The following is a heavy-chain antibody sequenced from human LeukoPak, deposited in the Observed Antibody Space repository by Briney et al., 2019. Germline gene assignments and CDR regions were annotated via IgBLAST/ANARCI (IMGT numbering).Heavy chain of an antibody. Sequence: GGSLRLSCAASGFTFSSYETNWVRQAPGKGLEWVSYISSSGSTIYYADSVKGRFTISRDNAKNSLYLQMNSLRAEDTAVYYCASDGSSGYFLDYWGQGTLVTVSS. D-gene: IGHD3-22*01. CDR1: GFTFSSYE. CDR2: ISSSGSTI. CDR3: ASDGSSGYFLDY. V-gene: IGHV3-48*03. J-gene: IGHJ4*02.